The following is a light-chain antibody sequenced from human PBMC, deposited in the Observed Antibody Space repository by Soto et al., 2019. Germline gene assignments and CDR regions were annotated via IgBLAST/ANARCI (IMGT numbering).Light chain of an antibody. V-gene: IGKV3-20*01. J-gene: IGKJ1*01. CDR2: GAS. Sequence: EIVLTQSPGTLSLSPGERATLSCRASQSVSSSYLTWYQQKPGQAPRLLIYGASSRATGIPDRFSGSWSGTDFTLTISRLEPEDFAVYYCQHYGTSRTFGRGTKVEIK. CDR3: QHYGTSRT. CDR1: QSVSSSY.